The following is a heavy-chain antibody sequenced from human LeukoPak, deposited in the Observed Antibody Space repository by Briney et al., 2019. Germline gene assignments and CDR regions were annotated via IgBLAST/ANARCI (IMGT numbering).Heavy chain of an antibody. V-gene: IGHV3-7*01. Sequence: GGSLRLSCAASGFTFSSYWMSWVRQAPGRGLQWVANIKQDGSEKYFVDSVKGRFTISRDNAQNSLYLQMNSLRADDTAVYYCARSGITKGWFDPWGQGTLVTVSA. J-gene: IGHJ5*02. CDR3: ARSGITKGWFDP. CDR1: GFTFSSYW. D-gene: IGHD1-7*01. CDR2: IKQDGSEK.